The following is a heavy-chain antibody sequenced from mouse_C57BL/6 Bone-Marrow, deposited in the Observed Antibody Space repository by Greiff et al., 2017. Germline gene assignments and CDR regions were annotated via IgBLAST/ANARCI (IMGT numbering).Heavy chain of an antibody. J-gene: IGHJ2*01. CDR2: IYPRSGNT. V-gene: IGHV1-81*01. CDR1: GYTFTSYG. CDR3: ARAGTTVVADY. D-gene: IGHD1-1*01. Sequence: VQLQESGAELARPGASVKLSCKASGYTFTSYGISWVKQRTGQGLEWIGEIYPRSGNTYYNEKFKGKATLTADKSSSTAYMELRSLTSEDSAVXFCARAGTTVVADYWGQGTTLTVSS.